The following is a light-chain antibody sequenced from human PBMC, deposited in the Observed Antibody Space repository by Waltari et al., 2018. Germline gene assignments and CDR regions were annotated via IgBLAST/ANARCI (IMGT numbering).Light chain of an antibody. CDR3: SSYTSSSTLV. J-gene: IGLJ3*02. V-gene: IGLV2-14*03. CDR2: DVS. Sequence: QSALTQPASVSGSPGQSITISCTGTSSDVGGYNYVSWYQQHPGKAPKLMIYDVSNRPSGVSIRFYGPKAGNTASLTISGLQAEDEADYYCSSYTSSSTLVFGGGTKLTVL. CDR1: SSDVGGYNY.